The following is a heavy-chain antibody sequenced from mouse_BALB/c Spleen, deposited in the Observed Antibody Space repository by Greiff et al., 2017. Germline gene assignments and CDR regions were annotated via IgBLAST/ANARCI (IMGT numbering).Heavy chain of an antibody. J-gene: IGHJ2*01. CDR2: ISSGGSYT. CDR1: GFTFSSYG. Sequence: EVQRVESGGDLVKPGGSLKLSCAASGFTFSSYGMSWVRQTPDKRLEWVATISSGGSYTYYPDSVKGRFTISRDNAKNTLYLQMSSLKSEDTAMYYCARQNGNYRYYFDYWGQGTTLTVSS. V-gene: IGHV5-6*01. D-gene: IGHD2-1*01. CDR3: ARQNGNYRYYFDY.